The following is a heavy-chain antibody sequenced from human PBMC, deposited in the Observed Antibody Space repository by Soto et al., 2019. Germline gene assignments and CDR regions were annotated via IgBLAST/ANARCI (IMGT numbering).Heavy chain of an antibody. CDR2: INHGAST. J-gene: IGHJ5*02. Sequence: QVHLQQWGAGLLKPSETLSLTCAVYGESFIGYYWTWIRQSPGKGLEWIGEINHGASTHYNPSLKGLVTISIDTSKNQFSRKWTSVTDADKSVYYCAGTDIVTTNWFDPWGQGTVVPLSS. CDR1: GESFIGYY. CDR3: AGTDIVTTNWFDP. V-gene: IGHV4-34*01. D-gene: IGHD5-12*01.